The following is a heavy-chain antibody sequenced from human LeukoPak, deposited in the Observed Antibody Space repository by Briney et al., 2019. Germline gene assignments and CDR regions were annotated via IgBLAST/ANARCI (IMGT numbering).Heavy chain of an antibody. CDR2: ISGSGGSR. J-gene: IGHJ4*02. Sequence: HPGGSLRLSCAASGFTFSSYAMSWVRRAPGKGLEWVSAISGSGGSRYSADSVKGRFTISRDNSKNTLYLQMNSLRAEDTAIYYCAKDLYYYGSGNYIDYWGQGTLVTVSS. CDR1: GFTFSSYA. D-gene: IGHD3-10*01. V-gene: IGHV3-23*01. CDR3: AKDLYYYGSGNYIDY.